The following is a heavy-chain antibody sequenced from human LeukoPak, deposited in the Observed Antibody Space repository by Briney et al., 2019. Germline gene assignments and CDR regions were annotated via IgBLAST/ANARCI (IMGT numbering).Heavy chain of an antibody. CDR1: AFTFCSIE. CDR3: ARVFLTGSDNQWAFDI. Sequence: GGYLSLSCAASAFTFCSIEMKRLRQGQGKGRMGVSYISSSGSTIYYANSVKGRFTISRDNAKNSLYLQMNSLRAEDTAVYYCARVFLTGSDNQWAFDIWGQGTMVTVSS. CDR2: ISSSGSTI. J-gene: IGHJ3*02. D-gene: IGHD3-9*01. V-gene: IGHV3-48*03.